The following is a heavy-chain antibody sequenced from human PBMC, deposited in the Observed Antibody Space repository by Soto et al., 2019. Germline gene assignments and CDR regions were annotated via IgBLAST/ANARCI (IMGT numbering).Heavy chain of an antibody. Sequence: QVRLVQSGADVQRPRASMNISCQASGYQFTGSYLHWVRRAPGHGLQWMGMINPDTGSTTYAETFQERVTMTTDKSAGTVFLGLGRLTSDDTATYYCARQYCSGTSCYWYFDFWGQGSFVSVSS. CDR2: INPDTGST. CDR3: ARQYCSGTSCYWYFDF. D-gene: IGHD2-2*01. J-gene: IGHJ4*02. V-gene: IGHV1-2*02. CDR1: GYQFTGSY.